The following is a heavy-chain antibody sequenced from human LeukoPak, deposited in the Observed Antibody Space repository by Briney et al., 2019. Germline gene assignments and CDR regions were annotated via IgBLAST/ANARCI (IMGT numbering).Heavy chain of an antibody. CDR1: GGSISSYY. Sequence: SETLSLTCTVSGGSISSYYWSWIRQPPGKGLEWIGYIYTSGSTNCNPSLKSRVTISVDTSKNQFSLKLSSVTAADTAVYYCARRHALNYYYYMDVWGKGTTVTVSS. CDR3: ARRHALNYYYYMDV. V-gene: IGHV4-4*09. CDR2: IYTSGST. J-gene: IGHJ6*03.